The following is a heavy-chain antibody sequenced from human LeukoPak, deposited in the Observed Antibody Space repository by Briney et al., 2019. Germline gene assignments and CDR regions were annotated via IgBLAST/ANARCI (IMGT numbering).Heavy chain of an antibody. CDR3: ARDFLGGSSPSPSFDY. Sequence: GASVKVSCKASGYTFTSYAMNWVRQAPGQGLAWMGLINANTGNPTYAQGFTGRFVFSLDTSVSTAYLQISSLKAEDTAVYYCARDFLGGSSPSPSFDYWGQGTLVTVSS. J-gene: IGHJ4*02. V-gene: IGHV7-4-1*02. CDR1: GYTFTSYA. D-gene: IGHD6-6*01. CDR2: INANTGNP.